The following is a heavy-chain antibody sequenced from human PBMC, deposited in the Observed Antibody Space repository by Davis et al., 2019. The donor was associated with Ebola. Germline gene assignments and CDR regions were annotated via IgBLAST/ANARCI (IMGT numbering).Heavy chain of an antibody. D-gene: IGHD2-8*02. CDR2: ITGSGSTI. J-gene: IGHJ3*02. V-gene: IGHV3-48*03. CDR3: ASPDTGSDAFDI. Sequence: PGGSLRLSCVASGFTFNNHAMGWVRQAPGKGPEWISYITGSGSTIYYADSVKGRFTISRDNAKNSLYLQMNSLRAEDTAVYYCASPDTGSDAFDIWGQGTMVTVSS. CDR1: GFTFNNHA.